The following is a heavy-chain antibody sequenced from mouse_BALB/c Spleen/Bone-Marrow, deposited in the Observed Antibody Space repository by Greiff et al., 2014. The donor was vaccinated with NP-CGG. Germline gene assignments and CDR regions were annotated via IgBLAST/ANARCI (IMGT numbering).Heavy chain of an antibody. CDR3: APYYYGSSSFAY. Sequence: EVQLQQSGAELVKPGASVKLSCTASGFNIKDTYMHWVKQRPEQGLEWIGRIDPANGNTKYDPKFQGKATITADTSSNTAYLQLSSRTSEDNAVDYCAPYYYGSSSFAYWGQGTLVTVFA. CDR2: IDPANGNT. D-gene: IGHD1-1*01. CDR1: GFNIKDTY. V-gene: IGHV14-3*02. J-gene: IGHJ3*01.